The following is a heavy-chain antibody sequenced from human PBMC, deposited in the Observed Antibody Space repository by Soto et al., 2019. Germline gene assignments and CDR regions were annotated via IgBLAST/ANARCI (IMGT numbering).Heavy chain of an antibody. V-gene: IGHV3-74*01. Sequence: GGSLRLSCAASGFTFSDYWMHWVRQAPGKGLEWVSRIKRDGSTTNYADSVKGRFTISRDNAKNTLYLEMNSLRVEDTADYYCARGAINHYHEAVWGKGTTVTVSS. CDR2: IKRDGSTT. CDR1: GFTFSDYW. CDR3: ARGAINHYHEAV. J-gene: IGHJ6*03.